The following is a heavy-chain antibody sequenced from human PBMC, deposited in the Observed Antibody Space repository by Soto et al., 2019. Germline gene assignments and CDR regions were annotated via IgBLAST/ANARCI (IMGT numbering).Heavy chain of an antibody. D-gene: IGHD6-19*01. CDR3: ARDKSRRSIAVAGGFDY. J-gene: IGHJ4*02. Sequence: NPGGSLRLSCAASGFSFSSYSMNWVRQAPGKGLEWVSSISSSSSYIYYADSVKGRFTISRDNAKNSLYLQMNSLRAEDTAVYYCARDKSRRSIAVAGGFDYWGQGTLVTVSS. V-gene: IGHV3-21*01. CDR2: ISSSSSYI. CDR1: GFSFSSYS.